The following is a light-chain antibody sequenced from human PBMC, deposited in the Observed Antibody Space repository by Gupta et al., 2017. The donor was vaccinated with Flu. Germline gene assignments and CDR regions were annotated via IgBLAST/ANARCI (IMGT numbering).Light chain of an antibody. V-gene: IGKV4-1*01. CDR2: WAS. CDR3: QQYDSTPFT. J-gene: IGKJ3*01. CDR1: QSVLYSSNNTNY. Sequence: DIVMTQSPDSLAVSVGERATINCKSSQSVLYSSNNTNYLAWYQQKPGQPPKLLIFWASTRESGVPDRFSGSGSGTDFTLTISSLQAEDVAVYYCQQYDSTPFTFGPGTKVDIK.